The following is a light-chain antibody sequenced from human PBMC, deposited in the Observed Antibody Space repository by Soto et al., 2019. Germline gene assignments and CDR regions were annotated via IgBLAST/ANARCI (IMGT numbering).Light chain of an antibody. CDR2: TND. Sequence: QSVLTLPPSSSGTPGQRVTISCSGSSSNIGSNTVNWYQQLPGTAPKLLIYTNDQRPSGVPDRFSGSRSGTSASLAISGLQFEDEADYHCSSWDDNVDAVVFGAGTKVTVL. CDR3: SSWDDNVDAVV. CDR1: SSNIGSNT. V-gene: IGLV1-44*01. J-gene: IGLJ1*01.